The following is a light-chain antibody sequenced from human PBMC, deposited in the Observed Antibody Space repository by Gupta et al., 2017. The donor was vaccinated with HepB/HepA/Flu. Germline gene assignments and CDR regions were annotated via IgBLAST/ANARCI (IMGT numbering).Light chain of an antibody. Sequence: EIVLTQSPGTLSLSPGERATLSCRASQSVSSSYLAWYQQKPGQAPRLLIYGASSRATGIPDRFSGSGSGTDFTLTISRLEPEDFAVYYCQQYVSSPVTFGQGTEVEIK. J-gene: IGKJ1*01. V-gene: IGKV3-20*01. CDR3: QQYVSSPVT. CDR2: GAS. CDR1: QSVSSSY.